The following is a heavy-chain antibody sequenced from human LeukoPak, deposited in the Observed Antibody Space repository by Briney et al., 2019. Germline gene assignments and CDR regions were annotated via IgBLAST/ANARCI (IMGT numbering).Heavy chain of an antibody. V-gene: IGHV1-18*01. D-gene: IGHD2-2*01. J-gene: IGHJ4*02. CDR3: ARVGDIVVVPAARNPDY. Sequence: ASVKVSCKASGYTFTSYGISWVRQAPGQGLEWMGWISAYNGNTNYAQKLQGRVTMTTDTSTSTAYMELRSLRSDDTAVYYCARVGDIVVVPAARNPDYWGQGTLVTVSS. CDR2: ISAYNGNT. CDR1: GYTFTSYG.